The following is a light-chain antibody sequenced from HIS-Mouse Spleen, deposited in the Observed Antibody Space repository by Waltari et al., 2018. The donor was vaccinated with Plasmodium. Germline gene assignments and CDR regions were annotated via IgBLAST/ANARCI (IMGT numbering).Light chain of an antibody. V-gene: IGLV1-51*01. J-gene: IGLJ2*01. Sequence: QSVLTPPPSVSAAPGPKVTIPSSGSRSTIGTIYVYCYHQLPGTAPKLLIYDNNKRPSGIPDRFSGSKSGTSATLGITGLQTGDEADYYCGTWDSSLSAGVVFGGGTKLTVL. CDR3: GTWDSSLSAGVV. CDR1: RSTIGTIY. CDR2: DNN.